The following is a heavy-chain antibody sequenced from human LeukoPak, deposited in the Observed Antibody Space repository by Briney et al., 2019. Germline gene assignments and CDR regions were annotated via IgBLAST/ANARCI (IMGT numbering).Heavy chain of an antibody. Sequence: SVKVSCKASGGTFSSYAISWVRQAPGQGLEWMGGIIPIFGTANYAQKFQGRVTITTGESTSTAYMELSSLRSEDTAVYYCARVQPPIYGGNSGYYFDYWGQGTLVTVSS. CDR1: GGTFSSYA. CDR3: ARVQPPIYGGNSGYYFDY. J-gene: IGHJ4*02. CDR2: IIPIFGTA. V-gene: IGHV1-69*05. D-gene: IGHD4-23*01.